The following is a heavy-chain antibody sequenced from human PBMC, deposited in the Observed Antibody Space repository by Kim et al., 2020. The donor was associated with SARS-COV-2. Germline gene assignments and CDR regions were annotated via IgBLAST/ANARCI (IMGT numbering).Heavy chain of an antibody. Sequence: SETLSLTCAVYGGSFSGYYWSWIRQPPGKGLEWIGEINHSGSTNYNPSLKSRVTISVDTSKNQFSLKLSSVTAADTAVYYCARGSRGYGSGSYDYWGQGTLVTVSS. CDR2: INHSGST. V-gene: IGHV4-34*01. CDR3: ARGSRGYGSGSYDY. D-gene: IGHD3-10*01. J-gene: IGHJ4*02. CDR1: GGSFSGYY.